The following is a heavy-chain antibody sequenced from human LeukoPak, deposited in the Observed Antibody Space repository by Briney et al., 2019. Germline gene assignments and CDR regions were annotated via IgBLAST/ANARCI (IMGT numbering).Heavy chain of an antibody. CDR1: GFTFSSYA. J-gene: IGHJ4*02. CDR3: ARDYVRGVFDY. Sequence: GGSLRLSCAASGFTFSSYAMHWVRQAPGKGLEWVAVISYDGSNKYYADSVEGRFTISRDNSKNTLYLQMNSLRAEDTAVYYCARDYVRGVFDYWGQGTLVTVSS. D-gene: IGHD3-10*02. V-gene: IGHV3-30*04. CDR2: ISYDGSNK.